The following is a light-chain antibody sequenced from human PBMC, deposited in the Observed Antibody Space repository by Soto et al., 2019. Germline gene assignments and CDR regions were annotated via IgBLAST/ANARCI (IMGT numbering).Light chain of an antibody. V-gene: IGKV4-1*01. J-gene: IGKJ1*01. CDR2: LAS. CDR1: QSLLYSSNNKNY. Sequence: DIVMTQSPDSLAVSLGERATTNCKSSQSLLYSSNNKNYLAWYQRKPGQPPNLLIYLASTRESGVPDRFSGSGSGTDFTLTISSLQAEDVAVYYCQQYLSIPRTFGQGTKVEIK. CDR3: QQYLSIPRT.